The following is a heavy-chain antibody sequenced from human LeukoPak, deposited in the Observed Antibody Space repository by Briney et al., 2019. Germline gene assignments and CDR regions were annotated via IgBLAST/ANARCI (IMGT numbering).Heavy chain of an antibody. J-gene: IGHJ4*02. Sequence: PSETLSLTCTVSGGSISGYYWSWIRQPPGKGLEWIGYIYYSGSTDYNPSLKSRVTISVDTSKNQFSLKLSSVTAADTAVYYCARGPTMLPLDYWGQGTLVTVSS. V-gene: IGHV4-59*01. CDR2: IYYSGST. CDR1: GGSISGYY. CDR3: ARGPTMLPLDY. D-gene: IGHD3-10*02.